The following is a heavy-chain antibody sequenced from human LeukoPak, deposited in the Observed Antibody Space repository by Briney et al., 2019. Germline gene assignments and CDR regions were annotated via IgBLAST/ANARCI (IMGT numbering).Heavy chain of an antibody. CDR1: GFMVSGNY. Sequence: GGSLSFSGAASGFMVSGNYMSWFRQPPGRGLEWVSVIYSSGRTYYADSVKGRFTISRDDSKNTLFLQMNSLRADNTAVYYCARDPSGTYWDHWGQGTLVTVSS. V-gene: IGHV3-53*01. CDR3: ARDPSGTYWDH. J-gene: IGHJ4*02. D-gene: IGHD1-26*01. CDR2: IYSSGRT.